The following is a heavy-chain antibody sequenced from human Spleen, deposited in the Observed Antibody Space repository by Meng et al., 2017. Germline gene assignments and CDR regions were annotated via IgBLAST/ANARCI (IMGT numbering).Heavy chain of an antibody. Sequence: GGSLRLSCAASGFTFNSYTMNWVRQAPGKGLEWVSYISTSVSYKYYSDSVMGRFTISRDNAKNTLYLQMNSLRAEDTAVYYCARGGYSSGLDYWGQGTLVTVSS. CDR1: GFTFNSYT. D-gene: IGHD6-19*01. CDR3: ARGGYSSGLDY. V-gene: IGHV3-21*01. J-gene: IGHJ4*02. CDR2: ISTSVSYK.